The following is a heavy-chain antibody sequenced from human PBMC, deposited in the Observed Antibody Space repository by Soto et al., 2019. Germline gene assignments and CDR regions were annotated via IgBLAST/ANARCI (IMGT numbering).Heavy chain of an antibody. Sequence: PSETLSLTCAVYGGSFSGYYWSWIRQAPGKGLEWFGEINHSGSTNYNPSLKSRFTISVDKSKNQFSLKLSSVTAADTAVYYCASNAAVAARRGRVDYWGQGTLVTVSS. CDR1: GGSFSGYY. V-gene: IGHV4-34*01. CDR3: ASNAAVAARRGRVDY. CDR2: INHSGST. D-gene: IGHD6-6*01. J-gene: IGHJ4*02.